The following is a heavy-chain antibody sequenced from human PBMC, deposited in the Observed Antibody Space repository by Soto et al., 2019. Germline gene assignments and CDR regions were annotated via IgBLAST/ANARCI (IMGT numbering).Heavy chain of an antibody. CDR3: ASYYFDSRGYYYVPGFY. CDR1: GGSISTSSYY. V-gene: IGHV4-39*02. J-gene: IGHJ4*02. D-gene: IGHD3-22*01. CDR2: ISYTGST. Sequence: SETLSLTCTVSGGSISTSSYYWGWIRQPPGKGLEWIGSISYTGSTYYNPSLKSRVTISVDTSKNHFSLKLSSVTAADTAVYYCASYYFDSRGYYYVPGFYCGQGILVTVSA.